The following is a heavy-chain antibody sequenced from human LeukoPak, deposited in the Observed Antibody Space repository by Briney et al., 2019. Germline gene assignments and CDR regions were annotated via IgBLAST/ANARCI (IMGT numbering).Heavy chain of an antibody. CDR3: ARDYYDSSGSY. CDR2: IKQDGSEK. CDR1: GFTFSTYW. D-gene: IGHD3-22*01. Sequence: GGSLRLSCAASGFTFSTYWMTWVRQAPGKGLEWVAHIKQDGSEKYYVDSVKGRFTISRDNSKNTLYLQMNSLRAEDTAVYYCARDYYDSSGSYWGQGTLVTVSS. J-gene: IGHJ4*02. V-gene: IGHV3-7*01.